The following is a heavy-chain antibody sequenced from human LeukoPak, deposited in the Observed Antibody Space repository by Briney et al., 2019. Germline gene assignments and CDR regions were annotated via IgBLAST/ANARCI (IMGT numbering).Heavy chain of an antibody. V-gene: IGHV3-74*03. J-gene: IGHJ4*02. Sequence: GGSLRLSCAASRFTFSDFAMSWVRQPPGKGLVWVSRIISVGYTTTYADSVKGRFTISRDNAKNTLYLQMNSLRAEDTAVYYCARDPSGSSTTSFDFWGQGTLVTVSS. CDR3: ARDPSGSSTTSFDF. CDR1: RFTFSDFA. D-gene: IGHD1-7*01. CDR2: IISVGYTT.